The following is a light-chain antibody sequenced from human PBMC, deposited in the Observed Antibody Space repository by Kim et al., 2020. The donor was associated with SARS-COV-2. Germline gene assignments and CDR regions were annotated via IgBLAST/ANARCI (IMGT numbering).Light chain of an antibody. Sequence: SLAPGERATLSYRASQSIYNYLAWYQHKPGQAPRLLIYDASNRATGIPARFSGTGSGTDFTLTISSLEPEDFAVYYCQQRAHWPTFGGGTKVEIK. CDR2: DAS. V-gene: IGKV3-11*01. J-gene: IGKJ4*01. CDR1: QSIYNY. CDR3: QQRAHWPT.